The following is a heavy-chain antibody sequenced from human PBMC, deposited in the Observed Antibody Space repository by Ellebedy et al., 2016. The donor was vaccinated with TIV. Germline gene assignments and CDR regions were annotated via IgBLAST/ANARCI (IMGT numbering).Heavy chain of an antibody. CDR2: IGDAT. J-gene: IGHJ4*02. CDR1: GFSFSTYT. V-gene: IGHV3-23*01. CDR3: ARDVSYSSYDY. D-gene: IGHD4-11*01. Sequence: GESLKISXAASGFSFSTYTMNCVRQAPGKGLEWVSSIGDATFYADSVKGRFTISRDNSKNMLYLQMNGLRAEDTALYYCARDVSYSSYDYWGQGTLVTVSS.